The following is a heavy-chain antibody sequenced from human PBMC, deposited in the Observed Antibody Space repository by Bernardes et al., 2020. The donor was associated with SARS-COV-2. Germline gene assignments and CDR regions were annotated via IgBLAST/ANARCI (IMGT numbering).Heavy chain of an antibody. CDR3: AKSGEGAYCAGDCFFGVGS. CDR1: GFTCSTNG. D-gene: IGHD2-21*02. CDR2: ISGDGSFK. Sequence: GGSLRLSCVASGFTCSTNGMQWVRRAPGKGLEWVAFISGDGSFKKYGDSVKGRFTISRDNSKNTLYLQMNSLRGEDTAVYYCAKSGEGAYCAGDCFFGVGSWGQGNLVTVSS. V-gene: IGHV3-30*18. J-gene: IGHJ5*02.